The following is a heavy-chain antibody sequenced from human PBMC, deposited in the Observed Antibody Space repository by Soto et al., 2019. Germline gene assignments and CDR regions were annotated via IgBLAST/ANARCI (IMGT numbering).Heavy chain of an antibody. D-gene: IGHD3-10*01. Sequence: PGESLKISCQGSGYSFTSYWIGWVRQMPGKGLEWMGIIYPGDSDTRYSPSFQGQVTISADKSISTAYLQWSSLRASDTAIYYCARTGDYYASGIYRPLDDWGQGTVVPVAS. J-gene: IGHJ4*02. CDR2: IYPGDSDT. V-gene: IGHV5-51*01. CDR1: GYSFTSYW. CDR3: ARTGDYYASGIYRPLDD.